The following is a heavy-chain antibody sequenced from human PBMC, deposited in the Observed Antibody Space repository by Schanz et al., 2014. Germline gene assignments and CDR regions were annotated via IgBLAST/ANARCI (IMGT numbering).Heavy chain of an antibody. V-gene: IGHV3-11*04. CDR1: GFTFSDYY. Sequence: QVQLVESGGGLVKPGGSLRLSCAASGFTFSDYYMSWIRQAPGKGLQCVSHISSSGSTTYYADSVKGRFTISRDNAKNSVYLQMNPLRAEDTAIYFCARDVYRSGRPFDLWGQGTLVTVSS. D-gene: IGHD5-18*01. CDR3: ARDVYRSGRPFDL. J-gene: IGHJ5*02. CDR2: ISSSGSTT.